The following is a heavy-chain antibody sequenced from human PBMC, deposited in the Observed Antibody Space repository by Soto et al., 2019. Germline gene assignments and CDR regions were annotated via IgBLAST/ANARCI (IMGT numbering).Heavy chain of an antibody. CDR1: GFTFSSYG. D-gene: IGHD6-19*01. Sequence: QVQLVESGGGVVQPGRSLRLSCAASGFTFSSYGMHRVRQAPGKGLEWVAVISYDGSNKYYADSVKGRFTISRDNSKNTLYLQMNRLRAEDTAVNYCAKVGRLWLPWESFDIWGQGTMVTVSS. J-gene: IGHJ3*02. CDR3: AKVGRLWLPWESFDI. CDR2: ISYDGSNK. V-gene: IGHV3-30*18.